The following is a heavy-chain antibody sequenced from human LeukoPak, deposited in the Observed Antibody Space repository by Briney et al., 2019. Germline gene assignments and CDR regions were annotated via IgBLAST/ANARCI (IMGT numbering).Heavy chain of an antibody. CDR1: GFTFSSYG. Sequence: GGSLRLSCAASGFTFSSYGMHWVRQAPGKGLEWVAFIRYDGSNKYYADSVKGRFTISRDNSKNTLYLQMNSLRAEDTAVYYCANLLRYFDWPFDYWGQGTLVTVSS. CDR2: IRYDGSNK. CDR3: ANLLRYFDWPFDY. D-gene: IGHD3-9*01. J-gene: IGHJ4*02. V-gene: IGHV3-30*02.